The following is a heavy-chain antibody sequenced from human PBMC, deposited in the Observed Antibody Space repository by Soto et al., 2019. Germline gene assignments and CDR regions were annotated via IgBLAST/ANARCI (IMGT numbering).Heavy chain of an antibody. CDR2: ISYDGSNT. CDR3: ARISRYCSGGDCHA. D-gene: IGHD2-15*01. CDR1: GVSFNSYD. Sequence: GGSLRLSCAASGVSFNSYDMHWVRQAPGKGPEWVAIISYDGSNTYYSDSVRGRFTISRDNSKDTLYLQMHSLGSEDTAIYYCARISRYCSGGDCHAWGQGTQVTVYS. J-gene: IGHJ5*02. V-gene: IGHV3-30*03.